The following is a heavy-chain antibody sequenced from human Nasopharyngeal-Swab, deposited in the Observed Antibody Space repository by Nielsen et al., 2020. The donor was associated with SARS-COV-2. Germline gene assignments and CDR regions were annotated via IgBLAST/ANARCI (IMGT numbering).Heavy chain of an antibody. CDR2: ISSSGSTI. CDR3: ARDDYDFWSGKASYGMDV. J-gene: IGHJ6*02. D-gene: IGHD3-3*01. Sequence: GGSLRLSCAASGFTFSDYYMSWISQAPGKGLEWVSYISSSGSTIYYADSVRGRFTISRDNAKNSLYLQMNSLRAEDTAVYYCARDDYDFWSGKASYGMDVWGQGTTVTVSS. V-gene: IGHV3-11*01. CDR1: GFTFSDYY.